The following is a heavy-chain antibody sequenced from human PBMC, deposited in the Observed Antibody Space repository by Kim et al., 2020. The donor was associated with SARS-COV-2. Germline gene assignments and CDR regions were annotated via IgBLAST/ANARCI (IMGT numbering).Heavy chain of an antibody. CDR3: AKGYTIFGVVPFLDY. CDR1: GFTFSSYG. D-gene: IGHD3-3*01. J-gene: IGHJ4*02. V-gene: IGHV3-30*18. CDR2: ISYDGSNK. Sequence: GGSLRLSCAASGFTFSSYGMHWVRQAPGKGLEWVAVISYDGSNKYYADSVKGRFTISRDNSKNTLYLQMNSLRAEDTAVYYCAKGYTIFGVVPFLDYWGQGTLVTVSS.